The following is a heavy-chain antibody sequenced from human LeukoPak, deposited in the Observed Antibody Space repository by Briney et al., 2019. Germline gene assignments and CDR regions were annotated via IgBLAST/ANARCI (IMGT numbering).Heavy chain of an antibody. D-gene: IGHD3-16*02. CDR3: ARDYQSNGYFDY. V-gene: IGHV3-30-3*01. CDR2: ISYDGSNK. Sequence: GRSLRLSCAASGFTFSSYAMHWVRQAPGKGLEWVAVISYDGSNKYYADSVKGRFTISRDNSKNTLYLQMNSLRAEDTAVYYCARDYQSNGYFDYWGQGTLVTVSS. CDR1: GFTFSSYA. J-gene: IGHJ4*02.